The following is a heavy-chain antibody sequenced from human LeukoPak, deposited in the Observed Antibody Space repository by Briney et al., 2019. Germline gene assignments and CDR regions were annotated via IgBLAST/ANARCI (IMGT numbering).Heavy chain of an antibody. CDR1: GGTFSSYA. CDR2: IIPIFGTA. CDR3: ARRRYYYGSGSYYYYMDV. J-gene: IGHJ6*03. V-gene: IGHV1-69*13. D-gene: IGHD3-10*01. Sequence: SVKVSCKAAGGTFSSYAISWVRQAPGQGLEWMGGIIPIFGTANYAQKFQGRVTITADESTSTAYMELSSLRSEDTAVYYCARRRYYYGSGSYYYYMDVWGKGTTVTVSS.